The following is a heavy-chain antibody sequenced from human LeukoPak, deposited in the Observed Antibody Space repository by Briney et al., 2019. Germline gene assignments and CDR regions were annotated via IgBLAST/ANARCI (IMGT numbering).Heavy chain of an antibody. CDR3: AKDNAETFDY. V-gene: IGHV3-23*01. CDR1: GFTFSSYA. CDR2: ISGSGGST. J-gene: IGHJ4*02. Sequence: GGSLRLSCAASGFTFSSYAMSWVRQAPGKGLEWVSAISGSGGSTYYADSAKGRFTISRDNSKNTLYLQMDSLRAEDTAVYYCAKDNAETFDYWGQGTLVTVSS. D-gene: IGHD2-8*01.